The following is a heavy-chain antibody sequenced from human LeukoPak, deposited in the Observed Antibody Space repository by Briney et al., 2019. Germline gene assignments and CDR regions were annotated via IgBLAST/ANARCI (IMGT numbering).Heavy chain of an antibody. CDR1: GFTFSSYA. D-gene: IGHD6-19*01. V-gene: IGHV3-23*03. Sequence: TGGSLRLSCAASGFTFSSYAMSWVRQAPGKGLEWVSIIYSDYSGGSTYYADSVKGRFTISRDNSKNMLYLQMNSLRAEDTAVYYCAKEGVSSGWYSNWFDPWGQGTLVTVSS. CDR2: IYSDYSGGST. CDR3: AKEGVSSGWYSNWFDP. J-gene: IGHJ5*02.